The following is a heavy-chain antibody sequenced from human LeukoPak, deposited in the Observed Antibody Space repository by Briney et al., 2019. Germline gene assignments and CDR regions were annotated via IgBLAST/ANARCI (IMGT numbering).Heavy chain of an antibody. J-gene: IGHJ6*02. D-gene: IGHD3-10*01. V-gene: IGHV4-39*07. CDR2: IYDSGST. CDR1: GGSIRSSYYY. CDR3: ASYLGLWFGELFYGMDV. Sequence: PSETLSLTCTVSGGSIRSSYYYWGWIRQPPGKGLEWIVSIYDSGSTYYNPSLKSRVTISVDTSKNQFSLKLSSVTAADTAVYYCASYLGLWFGELFYGMDVWGQGTTVTVSS.